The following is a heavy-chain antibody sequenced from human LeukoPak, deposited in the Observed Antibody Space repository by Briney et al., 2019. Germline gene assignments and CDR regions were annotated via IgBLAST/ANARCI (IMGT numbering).Heavy chain of an antibody. D-gene: IGHD1-1*01. J-gene: IGHJ4*02. CDR3: ARDHNYAFDN. Sequence: PGGSLRLSCTASGFPFSDYSMNWVRQAPGKGLEWISYIGISSGNTKYADSVKGRFTISADNARNSLYLQMNSLRVEDTAVYYCARDHNYAFDNWGQGTLVSASS. V-gene: IGHV3-48*04. CDR2: IGISSGNT. CDR1: GFPFSDYS.